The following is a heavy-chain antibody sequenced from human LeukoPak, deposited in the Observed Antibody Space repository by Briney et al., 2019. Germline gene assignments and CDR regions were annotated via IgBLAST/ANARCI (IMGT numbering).Heavy chain of an antibody. CDR2: IRYDGSNK. V-gene: IGHV3-30*02. D-gene: IGHD6-13*01. J-gene: IGHJ3*02. CDR3: ATHSSSWYVGAFDI. CDR1: GFTFSSYG. Sequence: PGGSLRLSCAASGFTFSSYGMHWVRQAPGKGLEWVAFIRYDGSNKYYADSVKGRFTISRDNSKNTLYLQMNSLRAEDTAVYYCATHSSSWYVGAFDIWGQATMVTVSS.